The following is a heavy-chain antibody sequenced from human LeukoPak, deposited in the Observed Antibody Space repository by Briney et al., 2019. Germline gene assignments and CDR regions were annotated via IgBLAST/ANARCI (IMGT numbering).Heavy chain of an antibody. J-gene: IGHJ6*02. V-gene: IGHV4-4*07. CDR1: GGSFSSYY. CDR2: IYSSGST. D-gene: IGHD6-13*01. CDR3: ARDAGAAVGLAYYFGVDV. Sequence: SETLSLTCTVSGGSFSSYYWSWIRQSAGKGLEYIGRIYSSGSTNYNPSLKSRVTMSVDTSKNQVSLKLNYVTAADTAVYYCARDAGAAVGLAYYFGVDVWGQGTTVTVSS.